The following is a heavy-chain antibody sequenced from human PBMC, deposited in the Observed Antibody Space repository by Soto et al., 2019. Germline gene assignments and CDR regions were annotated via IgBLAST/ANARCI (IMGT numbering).Heavy chain of an antibody. V-gene: IGHV1-18*01. CDR1: GYTFTSRG. J-gene: IGHJ2*01. CDR3: GRVAGDYDWSFHL. D-gene: IGHD4-17*01. CDR2: IIPYKGNT. Sequence: QVQLLQSGAEVKEPGASVKVSCKTSGYTFTSRGIYWVRRAPGQGLEWIGWIIPYKGNTNYEQRIQGRVPLATDTASSTAYMELRRLRPEVTAVYYCGRVAGDYDWSFHLWGRGTPVTVSS.